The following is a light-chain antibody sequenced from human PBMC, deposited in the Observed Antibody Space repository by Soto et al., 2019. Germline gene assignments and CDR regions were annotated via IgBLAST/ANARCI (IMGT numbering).Light chain of an antibody. CDR1: SSDVGSYNR. J-gene: IGLJ2*01. CDR3: SSYTSSSTLV. Sequence: QSALTQPPSVSGSPGQSVTISCTGTSSDVGSYNRVSGYQQPPGTAPKLMIFEVSTRPSGVPDCFSASKSGNTASLTISGLQAEHEADYYCSSYTSSSTLVFGGGTKLTVL. V-gene: IGLV2-18*02. CDR2: EVS.